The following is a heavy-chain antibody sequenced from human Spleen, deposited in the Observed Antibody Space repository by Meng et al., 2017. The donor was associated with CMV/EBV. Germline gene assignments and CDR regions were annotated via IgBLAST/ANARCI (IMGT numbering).Heavy chain of an antibody. V-gene: IGHV4-39*01. Sequence: SETLSLTCIVSGGSISSSSYYWGWIRQPPGKGLEWIGNMYYSGSTYYNPSLKSRATISVDTSKSQFSLRLSSVTAADTAVYYCARRFSCYSGSGSYYRDGFDVWGQGTMVTVSS. D-gene: IGHD3-10*01. CDR3: ARRFSCYSGSGSYYRDGFDV. CDR2: MYYSGST. CDR1: GGSISSSSYY. J-gene: IGHJ3*01.